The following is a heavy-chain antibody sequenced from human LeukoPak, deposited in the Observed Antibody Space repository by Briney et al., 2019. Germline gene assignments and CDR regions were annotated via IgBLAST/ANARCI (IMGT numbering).Heavy chain of an antibody. J-gene: IGHJ4*02. D-gene: IGHD5-12*01. CDR3: ARYRGGYPQDFDY. Sequence: SETLSLTCDVVYAGSFSGWYWSWIRQSPGKGLEWIGEINPRGSTNYNPSLKSRITVSVDTSKNQISLNLTSVTAADTAVYYCARYRGGYPQDFDYWGQGTLVTVSS. CDR1: AGSFSGWY. V-gene: IGHV4-34*01. CDR2: INPRGST.